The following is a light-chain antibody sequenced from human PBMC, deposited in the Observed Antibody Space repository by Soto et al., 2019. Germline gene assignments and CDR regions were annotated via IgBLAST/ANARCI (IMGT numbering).Light chain of an antibody. V-gene: IGKV1-39*01. CDR1: QRISSY. J-gene: IGKJ1*01. Sequence: DIPMTQSPSSLSASVGARATITCRARQRISSYLNWYQQKPGKAPKLLISAASSLQSGVPSRFSGSGSGTDFTLMISSLQPEDFATYYCQQSHSTPWTCGQGTKVEIK. CDR3: QQSHSTPWT. CDR2: AAS.